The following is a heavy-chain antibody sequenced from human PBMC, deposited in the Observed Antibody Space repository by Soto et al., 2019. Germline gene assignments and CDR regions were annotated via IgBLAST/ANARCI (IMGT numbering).Heavy chain of an antibody. D-gene: IGHD3-22*01. CDR1: GYRFTTYW. V-gene: IGHV5-51*01. CDR2: IYPGDSDA. Sequence: GEALKISWKVSGYRFTTYWIGWVRQMPGKGLELMVIIYPGDSDARYSTSFQGLVTISADKSILTAYLQWSSLKASDTAMYFCARHEGPDYFDNNGHLHXWGQGTQFTVSX. CDR3: ARHEGPDYFDNNGHLHX. J-gene: IGHJ4*02.